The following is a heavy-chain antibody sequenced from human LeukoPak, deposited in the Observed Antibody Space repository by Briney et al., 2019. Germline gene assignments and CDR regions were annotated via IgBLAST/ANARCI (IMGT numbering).Heavy chain of an antibody. CDR3: ASSSGSRSFDY. J-gene: IGHJ4*02. V-gene: IGHV4-59*01. Sequence: SETLSLTCTVSGGSISNYYWSWIRQPPGKGLEWIGYTYYSGTTNYSPSLKSRVTISVDTSKNQFSLKLSSVTAADTAVYYCASSSGSRSFDYWGQGTLVIVSS. CDR1: GGSISNYY. CDR2: TYYSGTT. D-gene: IGHD3-10*01.